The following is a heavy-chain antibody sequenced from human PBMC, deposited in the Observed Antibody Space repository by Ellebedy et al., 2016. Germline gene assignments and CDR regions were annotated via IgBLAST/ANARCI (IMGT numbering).Heavy chain of an antibody. CDR3: ARGGTSWSARNFDL. J-gene: IGHJ2*01. Sequence: LRLSXTVSGGSISSTEYYWSWIRQPPGKGLEWIGYIYNSGNTYYNPSLKGRVIISVDRAKNQLSLKLTSVTAADTAVYYCARGGTSWSARNFDLWGRGTLVTVSS. CDR1: GGSISSTEYY. CDR2: IYNSGNT. V-gene: IGHV4-30-4*01. D-gene: IGHD6-13*01.